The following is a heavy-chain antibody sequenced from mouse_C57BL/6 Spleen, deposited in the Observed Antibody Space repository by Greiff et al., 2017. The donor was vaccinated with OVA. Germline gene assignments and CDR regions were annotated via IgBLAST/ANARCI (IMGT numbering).Heavy chain of an antibody. CDR3: ATTLHGTMGGWFAY. J-gene: IGHJ3*01. CDR1: GYTFTSYW. Sequence: VQRVESGAELVMPGASVKLSCKASGYTFTSYWMHWVRQRPGQGLEWIGEIDPSDSYTNYNQKFKGKSTLTVDKSSSTAYMQLSSLTSEDSAVYYCATTLHGTMGGWFAYWGQGTLVTVSA. CDR2: IDPSDSYT. D-gene: IGHD2-14*01. V-gene: IGHV1-69*01.